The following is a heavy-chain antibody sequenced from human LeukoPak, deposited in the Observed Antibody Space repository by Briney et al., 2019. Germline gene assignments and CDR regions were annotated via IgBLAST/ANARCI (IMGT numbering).Heavy chain of an antibody. Sequence: ASVKVSCKASGYTFTSYGISWVRQAPGQGLEWMGWISAYNGNTNYAQKLQGRVTMTTDTSTSTDYMELRSLRSDDTAVYYCVRVSPQGVGSSGWLNYWGQGTLVTVSS. J-gene: IGHJ4*02. CDR3: VRVSPQGVGSSGWLNY. V-gene: IGHV1-18*01. D-gene: IGHD6-19*01. CDR2: ISAYNGNT. CDR1: GYTFTSYG.